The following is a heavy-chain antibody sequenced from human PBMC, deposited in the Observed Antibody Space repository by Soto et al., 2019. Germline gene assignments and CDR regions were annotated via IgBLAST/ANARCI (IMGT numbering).Heavy chain of an antibody. J-gene: IGHJ5*02. Sequence: PGESLKISCKGSGYSFTSYWIGWVRQMPGKGLEWMGIIYPGDSDTRYSPSFQGQVTISADKSISTAYLQWSSLKASDTAMYYCARRDCISTSCYLGDKYWFDPWGQGTLVTVSS. CDR2: IYPGDSDT. V-gene: IGHV5-51*01. CDR3: ARRDCISTSCYLGDKYWFDP. CDR1: GYSFTSYW. D-gene: IGHD2-2*01.